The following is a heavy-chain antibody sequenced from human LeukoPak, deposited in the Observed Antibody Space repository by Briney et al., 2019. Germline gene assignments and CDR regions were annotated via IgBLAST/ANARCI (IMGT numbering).Heavy chain of an antibody. V-gene: IGHV1-46*01. CDR1: GYTFTSYY. J-gene: IGHJ4*02. CDR3: ARDTVAEYYFDY. Sequence: ASVKVSCKASGYTFTSYYMHWVRQAPGQGLEWMGIINPSGGSTSYAQKFQGRVTMTRDTSTSTVYMELSSLGSEDTAVYYCARDTVAEYYFDYWGQGTLVTVSS. CDR2: INPSGGST. D-gene: IGHD4-23*01.